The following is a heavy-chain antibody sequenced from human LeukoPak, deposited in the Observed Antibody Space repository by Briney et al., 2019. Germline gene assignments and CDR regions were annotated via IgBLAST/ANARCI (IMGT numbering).Heavy chain of an antibody. V-gene: IGHV3-7*03. CDR3: AREANLGWFDP. J-gene: IGHJ5*02. D-gene: IGHD7-27*01. CDR1: GFSFSSYS. CDR2: IKEDGSGK. Sequence: GGSLILSCAASGFSFSSYSMSWVRQAPGKGLEWVANIKEDGSGKVYVDSVRGRFNISRDNAKNSLYLQMNGLRDEATAVYYCAREANLGWFDPWGQGPLVPVPS.